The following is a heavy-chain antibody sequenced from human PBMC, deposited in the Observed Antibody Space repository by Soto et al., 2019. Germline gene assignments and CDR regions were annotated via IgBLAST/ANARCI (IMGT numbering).Heavy chain of an antibody. CDR1: GGSISSSSYY. Sequence: PSETLSLTCTVSGGSISSSSYYWGWIRQPPGKGLEWIGSIYYSGSTYYNPSLRSRVTISVDTSKNQFSLKLSSVTAADTAVYFCAGEIPVGFRFDYWSQGTLVTVSS. CDR3: AGEIPVGFRFDY. CDR2: IYYSGST. J-gene: IGHJ4*02. D-gene: IGHD1-26*01. V-gene: IGHV4-39*07.